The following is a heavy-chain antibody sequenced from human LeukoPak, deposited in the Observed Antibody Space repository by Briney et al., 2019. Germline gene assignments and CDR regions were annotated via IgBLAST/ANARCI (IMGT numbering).Heavy chain of an antibody. V-gene: IGHV4-30-4*08. J-gene: IGHJ5*02. CDR1: GGSISSGDYY. Sequence: SQTLSLTCTVSGGSISSGDYYWSWIRQPPGKGLEWIGYIYYSGSTYYNPSLKSRVTISVDTSKNQFSLKLSSVTAADTAVYYCARDIGVAGTGNWFDPWGQGTLVTVSS. CDR2: IYYSGST. CDR3: ARDIGVAGTGNWFDP. D-gene: IGHD6-19*01.